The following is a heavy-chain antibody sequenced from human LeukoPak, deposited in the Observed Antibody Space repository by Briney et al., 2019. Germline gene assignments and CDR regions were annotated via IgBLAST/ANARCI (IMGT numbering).Heavy chain of an antibody. CDR2: IYTSGST. Sequence: SETLSLTCTVSGGSISSYYWSWIRQPPGKRLEWIGYIYTSGSTNYNPSLKSRVTISVDTSKNKFSLKLSSVTAADTPVYYCARQVALGPAWYFDLWGRGTLVTVSS. D-gene: IGHD3-10*01. CDR1: GGSISSYY. CDR3: ARQVALGPAWYFDL. J-gene: IGHJ2*01. V-gene: IGHV4-4*09.